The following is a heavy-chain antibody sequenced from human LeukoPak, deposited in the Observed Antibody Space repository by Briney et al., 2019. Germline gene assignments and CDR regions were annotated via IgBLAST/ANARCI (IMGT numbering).Heavy chain of an antibody. CDR2: IKQDGSEK. V-gene: IGHV3-7*03. D-gene: IGHD3-22*01. J-gene: IGHJ4*02. CDR1: GFTFSSYG. CDR3: ANTRVYYYDSSGYFPPAYYFDY. Sequence: GGSLRLSCAASGFTFSSYGMSWVCQAPGKGLEWVATIKQDGSEKYYVDSVKGRFTISRDNAKNSLYLQMTSLRAEDTAVYYCANTRVYYYDSSGYFPPAYYFDYWGQGTLVTVSS.